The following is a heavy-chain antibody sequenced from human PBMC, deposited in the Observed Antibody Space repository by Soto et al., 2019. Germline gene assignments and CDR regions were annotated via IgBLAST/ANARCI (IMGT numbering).Heavy chain of an antibody. D-gene: IGHD1-7*01. CDR1: GFTVSSLS. J-gene: IGHJ4*02. CDR3: TTELELYRCFDY. V-gene: IGHV3-30-3*01. CDR2: VSSDGNTK. Sequence: GGSLSLSCAVSGFTVSSLSMQWVRQTPGGVLDWVAVVSSDGNTKYYGDSGRGRCTLSRNKSMNTLCLQMGSLRPEDTGVYDCTTELELYRCFDYWGQGTPVTVSS.